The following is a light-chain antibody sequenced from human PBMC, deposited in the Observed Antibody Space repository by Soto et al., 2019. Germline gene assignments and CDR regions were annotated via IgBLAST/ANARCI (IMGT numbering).Light chain of an antibody. Sequence: AIRMTQSPSSFSASTGDRVTITCRASQGISSYLAWYQQKPGKAPKLLVYAASTLQSGVPSRFSGSGSGTDFTLTISSLQPEDFATYYCHKYYSYPRTFGQGTKVEIK. CDR3: HKYYSYPRT. CDR2: AAS. CDR1: QGISSY. V-gene: IGKV1-8*01. J-gene: IGKJ1*01.